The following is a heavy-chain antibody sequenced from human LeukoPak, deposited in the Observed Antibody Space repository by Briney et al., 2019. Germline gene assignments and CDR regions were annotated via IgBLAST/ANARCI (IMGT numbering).Heavy chain of an antibody. V-gene: IGHV5-51*01. CDR2: IYPGDSDT. CDR1: GYSFTSYW. D-gene: IGHD2-2*01. Sequence: GESLKISCKGSGYSFTSYWIGWVRQMPGKGLEWMGIIYPGDSDTRYSPSFQGQVTISADKSISIAYLRWSSLKASDTAMYYCARRLTQYCSSTSCSNWFDPWGQGTLVTVSS. CDR3: ARRLTQYCSSTSCSNWFDP. J-gene: IGHJ5*02.